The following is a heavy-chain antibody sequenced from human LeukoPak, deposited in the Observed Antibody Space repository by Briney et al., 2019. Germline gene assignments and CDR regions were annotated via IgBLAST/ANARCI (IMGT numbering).Heavy chain of an antibody. CDR1: GFTFSGSA. CDR3: TTYCSGGSCYRDSSN. CDR2: IRSKANGYAT. J-gene: IGHJ4*02. V-gene: IGHV3-73*01. D-gene: IGHD2-15*01. Sequence: GGSLRLSCAASGFTFSGSAMHWVRQASGKGLEWVGRIRSKANGYATAYAASVKGRFTISRDDSKNTAYLQMNSLKTEDTAVYYCTTYCSGGSCYRDSSNWGQGTLVTVSS.